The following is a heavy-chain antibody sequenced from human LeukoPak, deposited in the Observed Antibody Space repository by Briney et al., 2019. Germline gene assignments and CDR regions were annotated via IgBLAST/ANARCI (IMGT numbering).Heavy chain of an antibody. CDR3: ARGTKYYYDSSGYSLDY. V-gene: IGHV4-4*02. J-gene: IGHJ4*02. D-gene: IGHD3-22*01. CDR2: IYHSGST. Sequence: SGTLSLTCAVSGGSISSSNWWSWVRQPPGKGLEWIGEIYHSGSTNYNPSLKSRVTISVDKSKNQFSLKLSSVTAADTAVYYCARGTKYYYDSSGYSLDYWGQGTLVTVSS. CDR1: GGSISSSNW.